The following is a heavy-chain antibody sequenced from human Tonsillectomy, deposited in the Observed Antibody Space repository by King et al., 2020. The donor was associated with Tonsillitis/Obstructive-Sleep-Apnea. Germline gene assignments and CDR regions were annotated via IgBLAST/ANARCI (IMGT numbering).Heavy chain of an antibody. CDR2: INWNGGST. Sequence: DVQLVESGGGVVRPGGSLRLSCAGSGFTFDNFGMSWVRQAPGKGLEWGSGINWNGGSTGFEDSVKGRFTISRDNAKNSLDLQMNSLRVEDTALYYCGGDLLGVENNYYGSGSPDYWGQGTLVTVSS. CDR1: GFTFDNFG. V-gene: IGHV3-20*04. D-gene: IGHD3-10*01. CDR3: GGDLLGVENNYYGSGSPDY. J-gene: IGHJ4*02.